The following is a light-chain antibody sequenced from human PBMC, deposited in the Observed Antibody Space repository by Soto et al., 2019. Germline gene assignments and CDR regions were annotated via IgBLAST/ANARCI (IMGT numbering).Light chain of an antibody. Sequence: EIVMTQSPATLSVSPGERATLSCSASQSVSSNLAWYQQKPGQAPRLLIYGASTRATGIPARFSGSGSGTEFTLTISSLQSEDVAVYYCQQYNNFPYTFGQGTKLEIK. CDR3: QQYNNFPYT. CDR2: GAS. CDR1: QSVSSN. V-gene: IGKV3-15*01. J-gene: IGKJ2*01.